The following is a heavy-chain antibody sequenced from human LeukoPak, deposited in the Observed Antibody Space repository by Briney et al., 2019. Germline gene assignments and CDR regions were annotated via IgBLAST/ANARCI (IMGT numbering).Heavy chain of an antibody. Sequence: KPSETLSLTCTVSGGSISSSSYYWGWIRQPPGKGLEWIGSIYYSGSTYYNPSLKSRVTISVDTSKNQFSLKLSSVTAADTAVYYCARGNSSSEDNLYYFDYWGQGTLVTVSS. CDR3: ARGNSSSEDNLYYFDY. D-gene: IGHD6-13*01. J-gene: IGHJ4*02. CDR2: IYYSGST. V-gene: IGHV4-39*01. CDR1: GGSISSSSYY.